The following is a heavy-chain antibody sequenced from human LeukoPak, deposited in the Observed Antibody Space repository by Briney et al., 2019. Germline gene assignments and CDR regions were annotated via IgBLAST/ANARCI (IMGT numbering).Heavy chain of an antibody. CDR3: ARARDSSSSWYMYY. CDR2: INAGNGNT. Sequence: ASVKVSCKASGYTFTSYAMHWVRQAPGQRLEWMGWINAGNGNTKYSQKFQGRVTITRDTSTSTVYMELSSLRSEDTAVYYCARARDSSSSWYMYYWGQGTLVTVSS. D-gene: IGHD6-13*01. CDR1: GYTFTSYA. V-gene: IGHV1-3*01. J-gene: IGHJ4*02.